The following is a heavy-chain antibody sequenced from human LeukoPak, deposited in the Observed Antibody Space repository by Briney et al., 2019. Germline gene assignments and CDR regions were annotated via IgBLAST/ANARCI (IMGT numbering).Heavy chain of an antibody. CDR1: GGSISNYY. CDR2: IYYSGST. Sequence: SETLSLTCTVSGGSISNYYWNWIRQPPGKGLEWIGYIYYSGSTNYNPSLKSRVTISVDTSKNQFSLKLGSVTAADTAVYYCARVDSSNWYEYRGYFDYWGQGTLVTVSS. CDR3: ARVDSSNWYEYRGYFDY. V-gene: IGHV4-59*01. J-gene: IGHJ4*02. D-gene: IGHD6-13*01.